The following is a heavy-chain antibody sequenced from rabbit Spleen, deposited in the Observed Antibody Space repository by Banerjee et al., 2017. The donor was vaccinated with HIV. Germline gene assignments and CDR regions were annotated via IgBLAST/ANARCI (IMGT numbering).Heavy chain of an antibody. Sequence: QEQLEESGGDLVKPEGSLTLTCTASGFSFSSSGWICLGRQAQGKGLEWIACSYTGNSGSTYSESWAKDGFSISKTASTTVTLQMTSLTAADTATYFCARMSYAADGYNSWGPGTLVTVS. J-gene: IGHJ2*01. CDR3: ARMSYAADGYNS. D-gene: IGHD4-2*01. CDR1: GFSFSSSGW. V-gene: IGHV1S45*01. CDR2: SYTGNSGST.